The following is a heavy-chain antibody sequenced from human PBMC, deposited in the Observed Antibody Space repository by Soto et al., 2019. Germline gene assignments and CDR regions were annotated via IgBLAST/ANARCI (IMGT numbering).Heavy chain of an antibody. CDR3: ARDPPTAGVLYDY. V-gene: IGHV3-48*02. J-gene: IGHJ4*02. Sequence: PGGSLRLSCAASGFTFSSYSMNWVRQAPGKGLEWVSYISISSSTIRYADSVKGRFTISRDNANNSLYLQMNSLRDEDTAVYYCARDPPTAGVLYDYWGQGTLVTVSS. D-gene: IGHD3-3*01. CDR2: ISISSSTI. CDR1: GFTFSSYS.